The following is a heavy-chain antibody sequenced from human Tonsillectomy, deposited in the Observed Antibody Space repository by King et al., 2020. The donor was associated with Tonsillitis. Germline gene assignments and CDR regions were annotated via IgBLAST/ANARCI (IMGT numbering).Heavy chain of an antibody. V-gene: IGHV3-74*01. Sequence: VQLVESGGGLVQPGGSLRLSCAASGFIFSGYRMHWVRQAPGKGLVWVSRINSEGSSTTYADSVKGRFTISRDNAKNTLDLQMNSLRAEDMAVYYCARGHYYGMDVWGQGTTVAVSS. J-gene: IGHJ6*02. CDR2: INSEGSST. CDR1: GFIFSGYR. CDR3: ARGHYYGMDV.